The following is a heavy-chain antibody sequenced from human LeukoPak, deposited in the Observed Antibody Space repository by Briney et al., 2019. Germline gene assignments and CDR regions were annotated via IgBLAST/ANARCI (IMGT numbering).Heavy chain of an antibody. Sequence: TGGSLRLSCAASGFTFTNNFMSWIRQPPGKGLEGIGEINHSGSTNYNPSLKSRVTISVDTSKNQFSLKLSSVTAADAAVYYCTRHSDSSGYYYFDYWGQGTLVTVSS. CDR1: GFTFTNNF. D-gene: IGHD3-22*01. V-gene: IGHV4-34*01. J-gene: IGHJ4*02. CDR2: INHSGST. CDR3: TRHSDSSGYYYFDY.